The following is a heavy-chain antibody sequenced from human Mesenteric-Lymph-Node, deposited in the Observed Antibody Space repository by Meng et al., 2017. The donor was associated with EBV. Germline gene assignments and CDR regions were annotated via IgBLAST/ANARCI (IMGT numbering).Heavy chain of an antibody. J-gene: IGHJ4*02. Sequence: QVQRQGSGPGLVKPSETLSLTCTVSGGSISSGSYYWVWIRQPPGKGLEWIGSIYYSGSAHHNPSLKSRVTISVDTSKNQFSLKLSSVTAADTAVYYCARGWTLTYCGAWGQGTLVTVSS. CDR3: ARGWTLTYCGA. CDR1: GGSISSGSYY. D-gene: IGHD2-21*01. CDR2: IYYSGSA. V-gene: IGHV4-39*07.